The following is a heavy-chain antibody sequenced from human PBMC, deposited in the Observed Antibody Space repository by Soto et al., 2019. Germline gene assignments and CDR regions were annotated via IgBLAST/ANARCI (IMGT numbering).Heavy chain of an antibody. J-gene: IGHJ3*02. CDR2: IANGDNHI. V-gene: IGHV3-21*01. CDR3: ARENGHCTDACNRGAFDI. CDR1: GFTFSEYS. Sequence: EVQVVESGGGLVKPGGSLRLCCAASGFTFSEYSFLWVRQAPGKGLEWLSFIANGDNHIFYSDSVKGRFTISRDNAKNSVYLQLNSLRADDSAVYYCARENGHCTDACNRGAFDIWGQGTMVTVSS. D-gene: IGHD2-2*01.